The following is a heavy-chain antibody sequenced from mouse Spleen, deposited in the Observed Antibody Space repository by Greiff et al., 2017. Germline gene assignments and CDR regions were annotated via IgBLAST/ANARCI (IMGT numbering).Heavy chain of an antibody. CDR3: ARNLAYRYDGCAY. D-gene: IGHD2-14*01. CDR1: GSPFTSSW. V-gene: IGHV1-53*01. Sequence: QVQLQQPGTELVKPGASVQLSCKASGSPFTSSWMHWVKQSPGQGLEWIGNINPSNGGTNYNEKFKSKATLTVDKSSSTAYMQLSSLTSEDSAVDYCARNLAYRYDGCAYWGQGTLVTVSA. J-gene: IGHJ3*01. CDR2: INPSNGGT.